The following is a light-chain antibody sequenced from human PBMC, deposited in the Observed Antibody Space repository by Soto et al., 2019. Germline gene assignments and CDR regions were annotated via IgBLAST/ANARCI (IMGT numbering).Light chain of an antibody. Sequence: EIVLTQSPGTLSLSPGERATLSCRASQSVSSSYLAWYQQKPGQAPRLLIYGASSRATGVPDRFSGSGSGTDFTLTISRLEPEDFEVYYCQQYGSSRWTFGRGTKVDIX. J-gene: IGKJ1*01. CDR1: QSVSSSY. CDR3: QQYGSSRWT. CDR2: GAS. V-gene: IGKV3-20*01.